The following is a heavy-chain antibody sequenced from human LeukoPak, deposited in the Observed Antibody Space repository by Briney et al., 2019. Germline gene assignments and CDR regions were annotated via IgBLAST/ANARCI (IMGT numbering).Heavy chain of an antibody. J-gene: IGHJ6*03. Sequence: GASVKVSCKASGYTFTSYDINWGRQATGQGLEWMGWMNPNSGNTGYAQKFQGRVTMTRNTSISTAYMELSSLRSEDTAVYYCARLVQVPAALTAYYYYYYYMDVWGKGTTVTISS. CDR1: GYTFTSYD. CDR3: ARLVQVPAALTAYYYYYYYMDV. D-gene: IGHD2-2*01. CDR2: MNPNSGNT. V-gene: IGHV1-8*01.